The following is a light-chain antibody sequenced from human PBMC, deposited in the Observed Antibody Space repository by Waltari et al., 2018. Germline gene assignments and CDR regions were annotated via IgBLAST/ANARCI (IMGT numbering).Light chain of an antibody. CDR2: WAF. CDR1: QRILSASNNKNY. J-gene: IGKJ4*01. CDR3: QQYSTVPVT. V-gene: IGKV4-1*01. Sequence: DIVMTQSPDSLAVSLGERATINCESSQRILSASNNKNYIAWYQQKPVQPPKLLIHWAFTRQSGVPDRFRASGSGTDFTLTISSLQAEDVAVYYCQQYSTVPVTFGGGTKVEIK.